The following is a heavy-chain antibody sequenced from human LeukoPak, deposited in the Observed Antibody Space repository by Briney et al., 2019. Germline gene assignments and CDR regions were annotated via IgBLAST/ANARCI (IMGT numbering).Heavy chain of an antibody. J-gene: IGHJ4*02. D-gene: IGHD3-22*01. CDR1: GFTFSSYA. CDR3: AKGTKVIVVDNYFDY. V-gene: IGHV3-23*01. CDR2: ISGNGGGT. Sequence: PGGPLRLSCAASGFTFSSYAMHWVRQAPGKGLEWVSAISGNGGGTYYADSVKGRFTISRDNSKNTLYLQMKSLRAEDTAVYYCAKGTKVIVVDNYFDYWGQGTLVTVSS.